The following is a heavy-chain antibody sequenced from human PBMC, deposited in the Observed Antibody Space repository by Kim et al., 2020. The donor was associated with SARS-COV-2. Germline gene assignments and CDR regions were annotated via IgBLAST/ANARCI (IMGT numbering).Heavy chain of an antibody. Sequence: GGSLRLSCAASGFTFSAYSMNWVRQAPGKGLEWVSYISSSSGTMYYADSVKGRFAISRDNAKNSLYLQMNSLRPEDTTLYHCARDRGGYYSTPDAFDIWGQGTMVTVSS. CDR2: ISSSSGTM. J-gene: IGHJ3*02. CDR3: ARDRGGYYSTPDAFDI. D-gene: IGHD2-15*01. V-gene: IGHV3-48*04. CDR1: GFTFSAYS.